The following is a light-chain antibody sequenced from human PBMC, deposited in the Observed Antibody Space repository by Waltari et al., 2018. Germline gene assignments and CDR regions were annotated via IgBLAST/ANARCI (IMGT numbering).Light chain of an antibody. V-gene: IGKV3-15*01. CDR1: QSVSTN. Sequence: EIVMTQSPATLSVPPGERATLSCRASQSVSTNLAWYQQKPGQAPRLLIYGASTRATGIPATFSGSGSGTEFTLTISSLQSEDFAVYYCQQYNNWPYTFGQGTRQEIK. CDR3: QQYNNWPYT. CDR2: GAS. J-gene: IGKJ2*01.